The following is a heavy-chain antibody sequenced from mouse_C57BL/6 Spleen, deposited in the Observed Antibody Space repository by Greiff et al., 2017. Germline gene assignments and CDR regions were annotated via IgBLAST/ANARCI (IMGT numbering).Heavy chain of an antibody. CDR3: ARPSYDSRYFGG. CDR2: IWTGGGT. CDR1: GFSLTSYA. J-gene: IGHJ1*03. V-gene: IGHV2-9-1*01. Sequence: VMLVESGPGLVAPSPSLSITCTVSGFSLTSYAISWVRQPPGQGLEWLGVIWTGGGTNYNSAHKSRLSISKDNSKSQVFLKMNSLQTDDTARYSCARPSYDSRYFGGWGTGTTVTVSS. D-gene: IGHD2-4*01.